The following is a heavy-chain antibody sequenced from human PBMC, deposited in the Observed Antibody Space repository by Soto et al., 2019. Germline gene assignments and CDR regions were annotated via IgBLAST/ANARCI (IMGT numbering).Heavy chain of an antibody. Sequence: EVQLVESGGGLVQPGRSLTLSCAASGFTFDDYAMHWVRQASGKGLEWVSGITWNGGNIGYADSVMGRFTISRDNAKNSLYLQMTSLGAEDTALYYCAKDSSTYIAAVDYWGQGTLITVSS. CDR1: GFTFDDYA. V-gene: IGHV3-9*01. CDR3: AKDSSTYIAAVDY. D-gene: IGHD6-13*01. CDR2: ITWNGGNI. J-gene: IGHJ4*02.